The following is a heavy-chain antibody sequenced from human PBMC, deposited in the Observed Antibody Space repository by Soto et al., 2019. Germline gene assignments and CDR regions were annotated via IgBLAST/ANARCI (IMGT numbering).Heavy chain of an antibody. CDR1: GVSISSGY. V-gene: IGHV4-59*01. D-gene: IGHD2-2*01. CDR3: ATSNTTCPGCYS. J-gene: IGHJ5*02. CDR2: ISHSGLR. Sequence: QVQLQESGPGLVKTSATLSLTCIVSGVSISSGYCTWIRQSPGKGLEWIGYISHSGLRHYRASLQSRLTRSVETSKNQFSLNLTSVTAADTAIYYCATSNTTCPGCYSWGQGTLVTVSS.